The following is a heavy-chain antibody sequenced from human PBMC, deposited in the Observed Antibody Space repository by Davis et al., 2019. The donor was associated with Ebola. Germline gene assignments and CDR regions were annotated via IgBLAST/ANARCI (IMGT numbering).Heavy chain of an antibody. CDR3: ARGRRYYDSSGYWAY. V-gene: IGHV4-34*01. D-gene: IGHD3-22*01. CDR1: GGSFSGYY. J-gene: IGHJ4*02. CDR2: INHSGST. Sequence: PSETLSLTCAVHGGSFSGYYWNWIHQPPGKGLEWIGEINHSGSTNYNPSLKSRVTISVDTSKNQFSLKLSSVTAADTAVYYCARGRRYYDSSGYWAYWGQGTLVTVSS.